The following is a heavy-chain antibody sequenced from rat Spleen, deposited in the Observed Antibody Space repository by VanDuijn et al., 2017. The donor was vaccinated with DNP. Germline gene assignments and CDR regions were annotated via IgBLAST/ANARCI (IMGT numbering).Heavy chain of an antibody. CDR3: ARWSRYFDY. CDR2: ISYEGSST. V-gene: IGHV5-22*01. J-gene: IGHJ2*01. Sequence: EVQLVESGGGLVPPGRSLKLSCAASGFTFSDYYMAWVRQAPTKGLEWVASISYEGSSTYYGDSVKGRFTISKDDAKSTLNLQMDSLRSEDTATYYCARWSRYFDYWGQGVMVTVSS. CDR1: GFTFSDYY.